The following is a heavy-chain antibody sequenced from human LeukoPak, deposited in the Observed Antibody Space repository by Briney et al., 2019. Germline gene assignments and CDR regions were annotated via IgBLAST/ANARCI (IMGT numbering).Heavy chain of an antibody. D-gene: IGHD3-10*01. CDR2: INHSGST. CDR3: AREAIPGYMDV. CDR1: GGSFSGYY. V-gene: IGHV4-34*01. J-gene: IGHJ6*03. Sequence: SETLSLTCAVYGGSFSGYYWSWIRQPPGKGLEWIGEINHSGSTNYNPSLKSRVTISVDTSKNQFSLKLSSVTAADTAVYYCAREAIPGYMDVWGKGTTVTVSS.